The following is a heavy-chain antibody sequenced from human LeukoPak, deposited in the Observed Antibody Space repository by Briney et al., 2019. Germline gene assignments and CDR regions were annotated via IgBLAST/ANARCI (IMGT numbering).Heavy chain of an antibody. CDR2: IYHSGST. J-gene: IGHJ4*02. CDR1: GYSISSGYY. CDR3: ARSYGSGSYLVY. Sequence: SETLSLTCTVSGYSISSGYYWGWIRQPPGKGLEWIGSIYHSGSTYYNPSLKSRVTISVDTSKNQFSPKLSSVTAADTAVYYCARSYGSGSYLVYWGQGTLVTVSS. V-gene: IGHV4-38-2*02. D-gene: IGHD3-10*01.